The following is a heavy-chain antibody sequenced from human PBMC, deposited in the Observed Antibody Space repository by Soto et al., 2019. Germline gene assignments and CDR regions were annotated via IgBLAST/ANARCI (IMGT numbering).Heavy chain of an antibody. V-gene: IGHV1-3*01. Sequence: WASVKVSCKASGYTFTSYTMHWVRQAPGQRLEWMGWINAGNGNTKYSQKFQGRVTISRDTSASTAYMELSSLRSEDTAVYYCARGERYYYDSSGYFGFDYWGQGTLVTVSS. CDR2: INAGNGNT. D-gene: IGHD3-22*01. CDR3: ARGERYYYDSSGYFGFDY. J-gene: IGHJ4*02. CDR1: GYTFTSYT.